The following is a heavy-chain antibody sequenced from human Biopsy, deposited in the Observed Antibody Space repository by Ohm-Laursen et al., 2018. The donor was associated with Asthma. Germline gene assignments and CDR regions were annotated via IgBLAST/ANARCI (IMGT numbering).Heavy chain of an antibody. CDR2: ISWNSGGI. CDR3: AKNRDYDILTGPPGFDY. Sequence: SLRLSCAASGFTFDDYAMHWVRQAPGKGLEWVSGISWNSGGIGYADSVKGRFTISRDNAKNSLYLQMNSLRAEDTAVYYCAKNRDYDILTGPPGFDYWGQGTLVTVSS. CDR1: GFTFDDYA. V-gene: IGHV3-9*01. D-gene: IGHD3-9*01. J-gene: IGHJ4*02.